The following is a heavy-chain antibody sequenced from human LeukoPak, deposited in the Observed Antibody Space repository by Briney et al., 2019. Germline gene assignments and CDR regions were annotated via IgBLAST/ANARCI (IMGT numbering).Heavy chain of an antibody. V-gene: IGHV3-74*01. CDR2: INSDGTNT. CDR1: GFTLNDYW. J-gene: IGHJ4*02. CDR3: VRQDSGSYLGGY. Sequence: GGSLRLSCAAFGFTLNDYWMHRVRQVPGTGLVWVSYINSDGTNTDYADSVKGRFTIFRDNAKKTLYLQMNSLRAEDTAVYYCVRQDSGSYLGGYWGQGTLVTVSS. D-gene: IGHD1-26*01.